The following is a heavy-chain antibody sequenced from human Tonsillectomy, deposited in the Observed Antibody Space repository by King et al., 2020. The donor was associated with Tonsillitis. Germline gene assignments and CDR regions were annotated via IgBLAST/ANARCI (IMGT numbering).Heavy chain of an antibody. D-gene: IGHD1-1*01. CDR1: GGAISGYY. CDR3: ARGGTSGTTSDY. CDR2: VYSSGST. J-gene: IGHJ4*02. V-gene: IGHV4-4*07. Sequence: QLQESGPGLVKPSETLSLTCTVSGGAISGYYWIWIRQPAGKGLEWIGRVYSSGSTSYNPSLKNRVSISIATSKNQFSLRLTSVAAADTAVCYCARGGTSGTTSDYWGQGILVTVSS.